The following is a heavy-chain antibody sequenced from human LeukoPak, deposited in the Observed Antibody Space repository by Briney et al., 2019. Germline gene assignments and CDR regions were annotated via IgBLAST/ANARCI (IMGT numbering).Heavy chain of an antibody. CDR1: GGSISSSSYY. Sequence: SETLSLTCTVSGGSISSSSYYWGWIRQPPGKGLEWIGEINHSGSAKYNPSLKSRVTMSIHTSNNQFSLKLSSVTAADTAMYYCARGEGTLAGRRWPYQYYHYIDVWGKGTTVTVSS. CDR3: ARGEGTLAGRRWPYQYYHYIDV. D-gene: IGHD6-19*01. CDR2: INHSGSA. J-gene: IGHJ6*03. V-gene: IGHV4-39*07.